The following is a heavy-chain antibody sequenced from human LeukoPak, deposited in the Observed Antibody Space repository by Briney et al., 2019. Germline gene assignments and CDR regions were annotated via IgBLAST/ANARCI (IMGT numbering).Heavy chain of an antibody. J-gene: IGHJ4*02. CDR2: IRYDGSNK. D-gene: IGHD3-22*01. CDR1: GFTFTNYG. Sequence: GGSLRLSCAAFGFTFTNYGMHWVRQAPGKGLEWVAFIRYDGSNKYYADSVKGRFTISRDNSKNTVDLQMNSLRVEDTALYYCARNLYYYESSGYLYYWGQGTLVTVSS. V-gene: IGHV3-30*02. CDR3: ARNLYYYESSGYLYY.